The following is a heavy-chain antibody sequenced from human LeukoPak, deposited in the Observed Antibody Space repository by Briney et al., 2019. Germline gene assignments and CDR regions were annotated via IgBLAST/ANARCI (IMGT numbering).Heavy chain of an antibody. CDR1: GGSFSGYY. CDR2: IYYSGST. Sequence: SETLSLTCAVYGGSFSGYYWSWIRQPPGKGPEWIGYIYYSGSTYYNPSLKSRVTISVDTSKNQFSLKLSSVTAADTAVYYCARGGVDCSSTSCHASEYFQHWGQGTLVTVSS. CDR3: ARGGVDCSSTSCHASEYFQH. D-gene: IGHD2-2*01. V-gene: IGHV4-30-4*01. J-gene: IGHJ1*01.